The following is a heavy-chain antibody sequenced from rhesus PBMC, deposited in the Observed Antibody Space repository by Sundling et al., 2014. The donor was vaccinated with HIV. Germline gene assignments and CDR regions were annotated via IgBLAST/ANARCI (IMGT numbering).Heavy chain of an antibody. Sequence: EVQLVESGGGVVQPGGSLRLSCAASGFTFDDYALHWVRQAPGKGLEWVSGISWDGDNTYYADSVKGRFTISRDNAKNSLYLQMDSLRAEDTALYYCARGGYLDWLLLFGLDSWAGYGRHRLL. J-gene: IGHJ6*01. D-gene: IGHD3-3*01. CDR3: ARGGYLDWLLLFGLDS. CDR2: ISWDGDNT. CDR1: GFTFDDYA. V-gene: IGHV3-67*01.